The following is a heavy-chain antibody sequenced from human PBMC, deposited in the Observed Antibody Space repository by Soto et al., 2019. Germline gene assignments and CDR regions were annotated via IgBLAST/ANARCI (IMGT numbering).Heavy chain of an antibody. CDR3: ARVGGALGHWFDP. J-gene: IGHJ5*02. CDR1: GYTFTSYG. D-gene: IGHD3-16*01. CDR2: ISAYNGNT. V-gene: IGHV1-18*01. Sequence: QVQLEQSGAEVKKPGASVKVSCKASGYTFTSYGISWVRQAPGQGLEWMGRISAYNGNTNYAQKLQGRVTMTTDTSASTAYRELRSLGSDYTAVYYCARVGGALGHWFDPWGQGTRVSVSS.